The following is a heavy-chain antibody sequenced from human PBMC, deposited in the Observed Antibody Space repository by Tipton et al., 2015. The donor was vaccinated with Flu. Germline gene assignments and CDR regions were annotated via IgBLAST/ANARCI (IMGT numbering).Heavy chain of an antibody. CDR3: ASAYSGSYTNHDFDY. Sequence: TLSLTCAVYGGSFSGYYWSWIRQPPGKGLEWIGEINHSGSTNYNPSLKSRVTISVDTSKNQFSLKLSSVTAADTAVYYCASAYSGSYTNHDFDYWGQGTLVTVSS. CDR2: INHSGST. V-gene: IGHV4-34*01. CDR1: GGSFSGYY. D-gene: IGHD1-26*01. J-gene: IGHJ4*02.